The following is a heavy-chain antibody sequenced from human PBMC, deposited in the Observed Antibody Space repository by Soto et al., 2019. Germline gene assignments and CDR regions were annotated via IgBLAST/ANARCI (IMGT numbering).Heavy chain of an antibody. CDR1: GASVGSGGYY. J-gene: IGHJ5*02. CDR2: IKYSGTT. D-gene: IGHD3-9*01. V-gene: IGHV4-31*03. Sequence: KPSETLSLTCTVSGASVGSGGYYWSWIRQVPGKGLEWIGYIKYSGTTHYSPSLKSRVNISFDKSKNQVFLNLGFVTGADTVVYFCARDVRDTGYSYWFDPWGQGILVTVSS. CDR3: ARDVRDTGYSYWFDP.